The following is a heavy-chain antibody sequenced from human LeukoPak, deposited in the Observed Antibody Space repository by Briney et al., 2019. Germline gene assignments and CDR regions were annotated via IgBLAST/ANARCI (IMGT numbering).Heavy chain of an antibody. CDR1: GFTFTDYA. J-gene: IGHJ4*02. Sequence: GGSLRLSCAASGFTFTDYAMNWVRQAPGKGLEWVSGISYGGDNTYYADSVKGRFTISRDNPRNTLNLALNSLRAEDTAVYYCAKDPHPYGDSVGGYHFDYWGQGTLVTVSS. CDR2: ISYGGDNT. V-gene: IGHV3-23*01. D-gene: IGHD4-17*01. CDR3: AKDPHPYGDSVGGYHFDY.